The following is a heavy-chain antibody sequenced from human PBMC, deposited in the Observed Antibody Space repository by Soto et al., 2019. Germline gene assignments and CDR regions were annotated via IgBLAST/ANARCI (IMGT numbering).Heavy chain of an antibody. CDR1: GFTFTSSA. Sequence: ASVKVSCKASGFTFTSSAVQWVRQARGQRLEWIGWIVVGSGNTNYAQKFQERVTITRDMSTSTAYMELSSLRSEDTAVYYCAAETGYSYGLRRNGMDVWGQGTTVTVSS. CDR2: IVVGSGNT. V-gene: IGHV1-58*01. D-gene: IGHD5-18*01. CDR3: AAETGYSYGLRRNGMDV. J-gene: IGHJ6*02.